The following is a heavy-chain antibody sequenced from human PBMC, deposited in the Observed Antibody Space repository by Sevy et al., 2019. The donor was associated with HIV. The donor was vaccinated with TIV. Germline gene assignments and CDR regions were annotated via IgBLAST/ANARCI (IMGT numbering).Heavy chain of an antibody. CDR1: GYSFTSYW. V-gene: IGHV5-51*01. J-gene: IGHJ5*02. CDR3: ARKYYDILTGYYRFDP. D-gene: IGHD3-9*01. Sequence: GESLKISCKGSGYSFTSYWIGWVRQMPGKGLEWMGIIYPGDSDTRYSPSFQGQVTISADKSISTAYLRWSSLKASDTAMYYCARKYYDILTGYYRFDPWGQGTLVTVS. CDR2: IYPGDSDT.